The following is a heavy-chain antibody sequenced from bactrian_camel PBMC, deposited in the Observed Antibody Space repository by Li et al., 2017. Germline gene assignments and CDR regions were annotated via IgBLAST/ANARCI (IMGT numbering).Heavy chain of an antibody. D-gene: IGHD3*01. CDR1: QFTFSSYD. Sequence: HVQLVESGGGLVQPGGSLRLSCAASQFTFSSYDMAWVRQAPGKGLEWVSSIKADASSTYFADSVKGRFAISRDNTKNTLHLQLDDLKPEDTGIYFCAKDQRVRGWMVSSGVEYDFWGQGTQVTVS. CDR3: AKDQRVRGWMVSSGVEYDF. V-gene: IGHV3S1*01. J-gene: IGHJ4*01. CDR2: IKADASST.